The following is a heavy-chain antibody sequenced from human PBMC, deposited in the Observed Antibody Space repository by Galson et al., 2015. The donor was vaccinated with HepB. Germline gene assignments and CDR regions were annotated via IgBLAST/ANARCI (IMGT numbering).Heavy chain of an antibody. CDR2: IWADGSKQ. Sequence: SLRLSCAASGFTFSGFGMHWVRQAPGKGLQWVALIWADGSKQHYADSVKGRFTISRDSSENTLLLQMNSLRAEDSAVYYCVREVASGWYYFDYWGQGTLVTVSS. V-gene: IGHV3-33*01. D-gene: IGHD6-19*01. J-gene: IGHJ4*02. CDR3: VREVASGWYYFDY. CDR1: GFTFSGFG.